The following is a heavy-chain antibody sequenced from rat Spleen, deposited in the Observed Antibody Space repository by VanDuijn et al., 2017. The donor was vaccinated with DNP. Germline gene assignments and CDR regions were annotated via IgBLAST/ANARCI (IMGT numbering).Heavy chain of an antibody. CDR2: IIYDGSRT. J-gene: IGHJ4*01. Sequence: EVQLVESGGDLVQPGRSLKLSCAASGFTFSDYNMAWVRQAPKKGLEWVATIIYDGSRTYYRNSVKGRFTISRDNAKSTLYLQMDSLRSEDTATYYCTTFEGRDAWGQGTSVTVSS. V-gene: IGHV5S10*01. CDR3: TTFEGRDA. D-gene: IGHD1-11*01. CDR1: GFTFSDYN.